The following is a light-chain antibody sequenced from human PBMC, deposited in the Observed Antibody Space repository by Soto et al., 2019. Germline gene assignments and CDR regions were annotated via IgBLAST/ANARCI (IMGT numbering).Light chain of an antibody. Sequence: QSVLTQPPSASETPGQTVSISCSLINSNIASNTVNWYQHLPGTAPKLLIYYNNQRPSGVPDRFSGSKSGTSASLAISGLQSEDESDYYCAAWDDTLKRYVFGTGTKVTVL. V-gene: IGLV1-44*01. CDR2: YNN. CDR1: NSNIASNT. CDR3: AAWDDTLKRYV. J-gene: IGLJ1*01.